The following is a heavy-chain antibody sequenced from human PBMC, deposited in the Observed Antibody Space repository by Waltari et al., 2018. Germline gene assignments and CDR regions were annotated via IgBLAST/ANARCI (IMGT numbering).Heavy chain of an antibody. J-gene: IGHJ4*02. D-gene: IGHD3-22*01. V-gene: IGHV3-33*01. CDR3: ASNGYDSSGYYYGLDY. CDR2: IWYDGSNK. CDR1: GFTFSSYG. Sequence: QVQLVESGGGVVQPGRSLRLSCAASGFTFSSYGMHWVRQAPGKGLEWVAVIWYDGSNKYYADSVKGRFTISRDNSKNTLYLQMNSLRAEDTAVYYCASNGYDSSGYYYGLDYWGQGTLVTVSS.